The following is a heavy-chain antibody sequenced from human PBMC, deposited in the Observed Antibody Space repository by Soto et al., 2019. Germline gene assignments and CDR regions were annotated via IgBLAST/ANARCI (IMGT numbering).Heavy chain of an antibody. J-gene: IGHJ4*02. Sequence: QVQLVQSGAEVKKPGSSVKVSCKASGGTFSPYTVNWVRQAPGQGLEWMGRIIPFLGVTNYAQKFQARVTLTADTSTTTAYMELSGLRFEDTAVYYCARDWESTVSTWSFGAFWGRGTLFTVSS. D-gene: IGHD3-10*01. CDR3: ARDWESTVSTWSFGAF. V-gene: IGHV1-69*08. CDR2: IIPFLGVT. CDR1: GGTFSPYT.